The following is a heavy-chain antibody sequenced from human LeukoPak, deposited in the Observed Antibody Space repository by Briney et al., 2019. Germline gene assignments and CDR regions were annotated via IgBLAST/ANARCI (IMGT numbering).Heavy chain of an antibody. Sequence: PSETLSLTCAVYGGSFSGYYWSWIRQPPGKGLEWIGEIDHSGSTNYNPSLESRVTMSVDTSKNQFSLKLNSVTAADTAVYYCAGGASYTVTTYYFDYWGQGTLVTVSS. CDR1: GGSFSGYY. V-gene: IGHV4-34*01. D-gene: IGHD4-17*01. CDR3: AGGASYTVTTYYFDY. CDR2: IDHSGST. J-gene: IGHJ4*02.